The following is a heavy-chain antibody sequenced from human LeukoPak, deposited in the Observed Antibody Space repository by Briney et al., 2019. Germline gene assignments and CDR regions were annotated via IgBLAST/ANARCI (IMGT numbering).Heavy chain of an antibody. Sequence: SETLSLTCTVSGGSISSYYWSWIRQPAGTGLEWIGRIYTSGSTNYNPSLKSRVTISVDKSKNQFSLKLSSVTAADTAVYYCARDPNYDSSGYYWYFDLWGRGTLVTVSS. J-gene: IGHJ2*01. CDR2: IYTSGST. CDR1: GGSISSYY. D-gene: IGHD3-22*01. V-gene: IGHV4-4*07. CDR3: ARDPNYDSSGYYWYFDL.